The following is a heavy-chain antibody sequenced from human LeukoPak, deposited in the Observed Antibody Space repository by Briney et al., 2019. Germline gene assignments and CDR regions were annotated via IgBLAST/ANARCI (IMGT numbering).Heavy chain of an antibody. Sequence: SETLSLTCTISGGSVSDYYWSWIRQSPGKGLEWIGYIYYTGSTTYNPSLKSRVTISLDTSRNQFSLKLNSVAAADTAVYYCAKSNGYGLVDIWGQGTMVTVSS. CDR3: AKSNGYGLVDI. CDR1: GGSVSDYY. V-gene: IGHV4-59*02. J-gene: IGHJ3*02. CDR2: IYYTGST. D-gene: IGHD3-10*01.